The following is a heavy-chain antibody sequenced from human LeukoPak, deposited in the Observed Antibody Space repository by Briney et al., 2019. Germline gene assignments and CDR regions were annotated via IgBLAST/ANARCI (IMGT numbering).Heavy chain of an antibody. CDR1: GFTFSDYY. V-gene: IGHV3-11*01. CDR2: ISSSGTTI. CDR3: ARDSFDAFDI. J-gene: IGHJ3*02. Sequence: GGSLRLSCAASGFTFSDYYMSWIRQAPGKGLEWLSYISSSGTTIYYADSVKGRFTISRDNSKNTLYLQMNSLRAEDTAVYYCARDSFDAFDIWGQGTMVTVSS.